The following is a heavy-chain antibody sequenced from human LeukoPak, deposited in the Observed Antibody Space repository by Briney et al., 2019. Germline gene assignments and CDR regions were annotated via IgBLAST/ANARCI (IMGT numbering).Heavy chain of an antibody. Sequence: SETLCLTCTVSGGSISSYYWSWIRQPPGKALEWIGYIYYCRSTKYYTSLKSRLTISVDKSKNQSSLMLRDVTAADTAVDHCGRENLEPIGAFNYWAREPWSPSPQ. CDR2: IYYCRST. J-gene: IGHJ4*02. D-gene: IGHD1-1*01. V-gene: IGHV4-59*01. CDR3: GRENLEPIGAFNY. CDR1: GGSISSYY.